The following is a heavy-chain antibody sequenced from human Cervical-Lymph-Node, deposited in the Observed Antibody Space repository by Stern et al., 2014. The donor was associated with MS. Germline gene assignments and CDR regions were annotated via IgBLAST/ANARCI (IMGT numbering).Heavy chain of an antibody. J-gene: IGHJ4*02. CDR3: AKVYGSGPFDY. V-gene: IGHV3-23*01. CDR1: GFTFSSYA. D-gene: IGHD6-19*01. CDR2: SRGSDVST. Sequence: EVQLLESGGTLVQPGGSLRLSCAASGFTFSSYAMSWVRQAPGKGLEWVAVSRGSDVSTFYADSVKGRFTISRDNSKNTLFLQMNSLRAEDTAVYYCAKVYGSGPFDYWGQGTLVTVSS.